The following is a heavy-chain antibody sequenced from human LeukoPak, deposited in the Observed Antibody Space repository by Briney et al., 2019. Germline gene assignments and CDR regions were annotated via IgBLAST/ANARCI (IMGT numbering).Heavy chain of an antibody. Sequence: EASVKVSCKASGGTFSSYAISWVRQAPGQGLEWMGRIIPILGIANYAQKFQGRVTITADKSTCTAYMELSSLRSEDTAVYYCASLYGSGSPDYWGQGTLVTVSS. V-gene: IGHV1-69*04. D-gene: IGHD3-10*01. CDR1: GGTFSSYA. CDR2: IIPILGIA. J-gene: IGHJ4*02. CDR3: ASLYGSGSPDY.